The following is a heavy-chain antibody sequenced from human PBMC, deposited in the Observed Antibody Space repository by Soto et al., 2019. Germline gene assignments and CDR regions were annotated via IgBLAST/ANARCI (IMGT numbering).Heavy chain of an antibody. CDR1: GAPMNSYH. CDR3: ARDQGVAAAGITWFDP. V-gene: IGHV4-4*07. D-gene: IGHD6-13*01. J-gene: IGHJ5*02. CDR2: IHSSGST. Sequence: SETLSLTCTVSGAPMNSYHWSWIRQPAGKGLEWIGHIHSSGSTNYNPSLKSRVTMSVDTSKNQFSLRLMSLTAADTAVYYCARDQGVAAAGITWFDPWGQGSLVTVPQ.